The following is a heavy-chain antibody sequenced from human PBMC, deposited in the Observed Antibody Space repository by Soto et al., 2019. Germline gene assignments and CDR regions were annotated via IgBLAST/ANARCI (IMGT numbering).Heavy chain of an antibody. CDR1: GGSISSYY. D-gene: IGHD2-2*01. CDR3: ARDRGVVVPAAIGCFDP. V-gene: IGHV4-4*07. Sequence: SETLSLTCTVSGGSISSYYWSWIRQPAGKGLEWIGRIYTSGSTNYNPSLKGRVTMSVDTSKNQFSLKLSSVTAADTAVYYCARDRGVVVPAAIGCFDPWGQRTLVTVSS. J-gene: IGHJ5*02. CDR2: IYTSGST.